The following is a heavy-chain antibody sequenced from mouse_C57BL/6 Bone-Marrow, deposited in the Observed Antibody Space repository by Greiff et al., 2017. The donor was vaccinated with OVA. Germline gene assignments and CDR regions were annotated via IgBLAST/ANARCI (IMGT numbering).Heavy chain of an antibody. CDR1: GYTFTDYY. CDR3: AREGVTTLFDY. D-gene: IGHD2-2*01. V-gene: IGHV1-19*01. CDR2: INPYNGGT. Sequence: EVQLVESGPVLVKPGASVKMSCKASGYTFTDYYMNWVKQSHGKSLEWIGVINPYNGGTSYNQKFKGKATLTVDKSSSTAYMELNSLTSEDSAVYYCAREGVTTLFDYWGQGTTLTVSS. J-gene: IGHJ2*01.